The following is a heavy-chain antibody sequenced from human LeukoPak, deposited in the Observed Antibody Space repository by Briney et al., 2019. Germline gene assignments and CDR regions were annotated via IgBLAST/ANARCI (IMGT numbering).Heavy chain of an antibody. J-gene: IGHJ4*02. Sequence: GGSLRLSCAASGFIFTNYAMHWVRQAPGKGLEWVVVIAADGRDKHHADSVKGRFTISRDSSKNTVYLQMNSLRAEDTAVYYCARDRLRAAAYYFDHWGQGSLVTVSS. D-gene: IGHD6-25*01. V-gene: IGHV3-30*04. CDR3: ARDRLRAAAYYFDH. CDR2: IAADGRDK. CDR1: GFIFTNYA.